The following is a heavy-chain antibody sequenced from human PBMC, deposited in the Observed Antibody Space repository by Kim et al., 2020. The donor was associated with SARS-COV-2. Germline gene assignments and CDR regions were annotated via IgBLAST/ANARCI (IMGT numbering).Heavy chain of an antibody. CDR2: LKSEAAGGTA. D-gene: IGHD2-21*01. Sequence: GGSLRLSCSVSGLNFVDAWMNWVRQAPGKGLEWVGRLKSEAAGGTADFAAGVRDRFTISRDDSKNTVFLQINNIKTSDTSDYFCSLIRGYCYSYCFVYWG. J-gene: IGHJ4*01. V-gene: IGHV3-15*07. CDR3: SLIRGYCYSYCFVY. CDR1: GLNFVDAW.